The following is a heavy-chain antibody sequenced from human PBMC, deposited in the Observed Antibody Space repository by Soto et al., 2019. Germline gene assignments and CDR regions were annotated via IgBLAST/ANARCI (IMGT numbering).Heavy chain of an antibody. D-gene: IGHD6-13*01. V-gene: IGHV1-69*01. CDR3: ARMGGSSWYWEYFQH. CDR1: GGTFSSYA. CDR2: IIPIFGTA. J-gene: IGHJ1*01. Sequence: QVQLVQSGAEVKKPGSSVKVSCNASGGTFSSYAISWVRQSPGQGLKWMGGIIPIFGTANYAQKFQGRVTLTADESTSTAYMELSSLRSEDTAIYYCARMGGSSWYWEYFQHWGQGTLVTVSS.